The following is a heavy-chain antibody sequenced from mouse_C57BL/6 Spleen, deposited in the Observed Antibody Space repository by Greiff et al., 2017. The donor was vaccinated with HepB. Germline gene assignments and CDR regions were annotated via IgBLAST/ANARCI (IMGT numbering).Heavy chain of an antibody. CDR3: ARRDFRY. CDR1: GYIFTSYW. V-gene: IGHV1-55*01. Sequence: QVQLQQPGAELVKPGASVKMSCKASGYIFTSYWITWVKQRPGRGLEWIGDIYPGSGSTNYIEKFKSKATLTVDTSSSTAYMQLSSLTSEDSAVYYCARRDFRYWGKGTTLTVSS. J-gene: IGHJ2*01. CDR2: IYPGSGST.